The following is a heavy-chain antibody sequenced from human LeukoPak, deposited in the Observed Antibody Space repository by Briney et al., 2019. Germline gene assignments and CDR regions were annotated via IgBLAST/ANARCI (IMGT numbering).Heavy chain of an antibody. CDR3: ARPSYCVADNCGYWLDP. D-gene: IGHD2-21*01. CDR2: INPQGDIT. J-gene: IGHJ5*02. CDR1: GYTFTKYL. Sequence: GASVKVSCKTSGYTFTKYLIHWARQAPGQGLEWMGTINPQGDITNYAQRFQGRITLTEDTSTSTVYMELSSLTSEDTAVYYCARPSYCVADNCGYWLDPWGPGTLVTVSS. V-gene: IGHV1-46*01.